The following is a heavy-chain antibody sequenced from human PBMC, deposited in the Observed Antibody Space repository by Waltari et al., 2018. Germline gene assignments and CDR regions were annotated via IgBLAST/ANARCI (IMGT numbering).Heavy chain of an antibody. CDR1: GYSISSGYY. CDR2: VYQCGST. J-gene: IGHJ6*02. D-gene: IGHD2-2*01. V-gene: IGHV4-38-2*01. CDR3: ARRLVVVPAATDYYYGMDV. Sequence: QVQLQESGPGLVKPSATLSLTCAVSGYSISSGYYWGWIRQPPGQGLEWIGSVYQCGSTYSAPSRKIAVTISVDTSKNQFSLKLSSVTAADTAVYYCARRLVVVPAATDYYYGMDVWGQGTTVTVSS.